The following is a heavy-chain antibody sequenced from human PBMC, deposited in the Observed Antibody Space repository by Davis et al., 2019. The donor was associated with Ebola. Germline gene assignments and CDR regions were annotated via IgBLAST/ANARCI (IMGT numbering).Heavy chain of an antibody. CDR1: GGSISSGSYY. Sequence: MPSETLSLTCTVSGGSISSGSYYWSWIRQHPGKGLEWIGYIYYSGSTYYNPSLKSRVTISVDTSKNQFSLKLSSVTAADTAVYYCARVASYYFYGMDVWGQRTTVTVSS. CDR3: ARVASYYFYGMDV. CDR2: IYYSGST. V-gene: IGHV4-31*03. J-gene: IGHJ6*02.